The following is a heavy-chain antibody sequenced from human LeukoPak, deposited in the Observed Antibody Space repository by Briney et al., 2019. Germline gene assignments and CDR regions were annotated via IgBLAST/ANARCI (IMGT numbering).Heavy chain of an antibody. J-gene: IGHJ4*02. CDR1: GFTFSSYA. D-gene: IGHD3-22*01. V-gene: IGHV3-30*04. CDR3: ARAYYYDSSGYYDIDY. Sequence: GGSLRLSCAASGFTFSSYAMHWVRQAPGKGLEWVALISYDGSHKYYADSVKGRFTISRDNSKNTLYLQMNSLRAEDTAVYYCARAYYYDSSGYYDIDYWGQGTLVTVSS. CDR2: ISYDGSHK.